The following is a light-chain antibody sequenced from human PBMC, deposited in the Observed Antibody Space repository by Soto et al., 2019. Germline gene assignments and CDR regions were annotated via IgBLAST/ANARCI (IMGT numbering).Light chain of an antibody. CDR1: ESVSSN. Sequence: EVVMTQSPATMSVSPGERATLSCRASESVSSNLAWYQQKPGQAPRLLIYGASTRATGVPVRFSGSGSGTECTRTIISLQSEDFGVYYCQQYKNWPQTFGQGTKVEIK. CDR3: QQYKNWPQT. V-gene: IGKV3-15*01. J-gene: IGKJ1*01. CDR2: GAS.